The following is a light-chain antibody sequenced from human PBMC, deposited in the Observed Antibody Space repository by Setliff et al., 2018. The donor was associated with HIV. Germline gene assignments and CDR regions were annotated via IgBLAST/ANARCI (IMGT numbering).Light chain of an antibody. CDR3: CSYAGSYKV. CDR1: SSDVGGYNY. Sequence: QSALTRPASVSGSPGQSITISCTGTSSDVGGYNYVSWYQQHPGKAPKLMIYDVSKRPSGVPDRSSGSKSGYTASLTISGLQAEDEADYYCCSYAGSYKVFGTGTKVTV. V-gene: IGLV2-11*01. J-gene: IGLJ1*01. CDR2: DVS.